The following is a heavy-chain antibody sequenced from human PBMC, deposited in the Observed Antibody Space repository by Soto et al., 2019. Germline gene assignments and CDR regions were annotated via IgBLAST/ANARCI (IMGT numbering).Heavy chain of an antibody. CDR2: IYHSGST. V-gene: IGHV4-4*02. J-gene: IGHJ6*02. CDR3: ARVGYCSGGSCPVYSGMDV. Sequence: XESLSLTSAVSCGSITSREWWSWVRQPPGQGREWIGEIYHSGSTKSNTSLKSRVTISVDKTKNQVSLKLSSVTAEDTAVYYCARVGYCSGGSCPVYSGMDVWGQGTTVTVS. D-gene: IGHD2-15*01. CDR1: CGSITSREW.